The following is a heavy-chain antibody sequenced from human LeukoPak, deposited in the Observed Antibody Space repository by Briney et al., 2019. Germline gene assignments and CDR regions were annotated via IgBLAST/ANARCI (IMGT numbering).Heavy chain of an antibody. CDR3: AREPKVMRYCSSTSCKNWFDP. CDR1: GGTFSSYA. J-gene: IGHJ5*02. D-gene: IGHD2-2*01. CDR2: IIPIFGTA. V-gene: IGHV1-69*13. Sequence: ASVKVSCKASGGTFSSYAISWVRQAPGQGLEWMGGIIPIFGTANYAQKFQGRVTITADESTSTAYMELSSLRSEDTAVYYCAREPKVMRYCSSTSCKNWFDPWGQGTLVTVSS.